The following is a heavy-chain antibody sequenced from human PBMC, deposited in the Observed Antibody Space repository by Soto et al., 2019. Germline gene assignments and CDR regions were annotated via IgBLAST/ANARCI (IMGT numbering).Heavy chain of an antibody. J-gene: IGHJ5*02. CDR2: IYYSGST. D-gene: IGHD3-10*01. CDR1: GGSISSYY. V-gene: IGHV4-59*08. CDR3: ASYKVLWFGEGKIDP. Sequence: SETLSLTCTVSGGSISSYYWSWIRQPPGKGLEWIGYIYYSGSTNYNPSLKSRVTISVDTSKNQFSLKLSSVTAADTAVYYCASYKVLWFGEGKIDPWGQGTLVTVAS.